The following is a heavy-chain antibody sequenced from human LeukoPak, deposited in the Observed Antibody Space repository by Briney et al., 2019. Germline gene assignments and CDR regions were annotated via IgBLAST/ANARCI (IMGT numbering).Heavy chain of an antibody. Sequence: GGSLRLSCAASGFTFDDYAMHWVRQAPGKGLEWVSGISWNSGTIYYADSVKGRFTISRDNAKNSLYLQMNSLRAEDTAVYYCARGGDPDYWGQGTLVTVSS. J-gene: IGHJ4*02. CDR1: GFTFDDYA. D-gene: IGHD2-21*02. CDR2: ISWNSGTI. V-gene: IGHV3-9*01. CDR3: ARGGDPDY.